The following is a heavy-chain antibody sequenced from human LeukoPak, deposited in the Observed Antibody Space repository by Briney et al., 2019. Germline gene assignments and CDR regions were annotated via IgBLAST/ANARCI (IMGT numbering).Heavy chain of an antibody. CDR3: VKGGFTYYDD. CDR2: ISSDGTTK. D-gene: IGHD3-22*01. Sequence: GGSLRLSCVASGFTLSSHVMHWARQAPGKGLEWVALISSDGTTKYNADSVEGRFTISRDNSKNALFLQMNSLRAEDTAIYYCVKGGFTYYDDWGQGTLVTVSS. J-gene: IGHJ4*02. V-gene: IGHV3-30-3*01. CDR1: GFTLSSHV.